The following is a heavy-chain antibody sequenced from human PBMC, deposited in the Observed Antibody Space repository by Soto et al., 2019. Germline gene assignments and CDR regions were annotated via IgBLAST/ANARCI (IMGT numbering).Heavy chain of an antibody. CDR1: GFTFSNYG. D-gene: IGHD1-26*01. V-gene: IGHV3-33*01. CDR2: IWHDGNNK. J-gene: IGHJ6*04. Sequence: GGPLRPSCAESGFTFSNYGMHWFRQAPGKGLEWVAIIWHDGNNKCYADSVRGRFIISRDNSKNRLYLQMNSLRAEDTAVYYCASDRVGASDSYGLDVWGEGTPVTVSS. CDR3: ASDRVGASDSYGLDV.